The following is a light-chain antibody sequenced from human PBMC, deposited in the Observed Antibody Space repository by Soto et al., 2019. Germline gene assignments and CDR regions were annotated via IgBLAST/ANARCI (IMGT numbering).Light chain of an antibody. V-gene: IGLV1-47*01. CDR1: SSNIGRNY. CDR2: KND. CDR3: ATWDANLRGWV. J-gene: IGLJ3*02. Sequence: QSVLSQPPSASGTPGQRITISCSGSSSNIGRNYVYWYQQLPGTAPKLLIFKNDQRPSGVPDRFSGSKSGTSASLAISGRRPEDEADYYCATWDANLRGWVFGGGTKLTVL.